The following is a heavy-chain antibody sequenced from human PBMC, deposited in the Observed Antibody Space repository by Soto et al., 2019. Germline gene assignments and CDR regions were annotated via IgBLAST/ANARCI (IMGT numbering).Heavy chain of an antibody. Sequence: LGESLKISCKGSGYSFTSYWIGWVRQMPGKGLEWMGIIYPGDSDTRYSPSFQGQVTISADKSISTAYLQWSSLKASDTAMYYCAREGYCSSTSCYNYYYYGMDVWGQGTTVTVS. J-gene: IGHJ6*02. CDR2: IYPGDSDT. D-gene: IGHD2-2*02. CDR1: GYSFTSYW. CDR3: AREGYCSSTSCYNYYYYGMDV. V-gene: IGHV5-51*01.